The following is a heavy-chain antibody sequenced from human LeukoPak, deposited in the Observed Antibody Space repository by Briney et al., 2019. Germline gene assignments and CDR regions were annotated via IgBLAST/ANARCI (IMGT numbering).Heavy chain of an antibody. CDR3: ARGKIGYYYGDYDGY. V-gene: IGHV3-48*02. D-gene: IGHD4-17*01. J-gene: IGHJ4*02. CDR2: ITTVSSTK. Sequence: GGSLRLSCAASGFTFSSYDMNWVRQAPGKGLEWVSYITTVSSTKYYADSVKGRFTISRDNAKNSLYLQMNSLRDEDTAVYYCARGKIGYYYGDYDGYWGQGTLVTVSS. CDR1: GFTFSSYD.